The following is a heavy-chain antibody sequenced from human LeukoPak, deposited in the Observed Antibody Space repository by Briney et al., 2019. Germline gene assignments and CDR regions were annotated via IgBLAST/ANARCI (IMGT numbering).Heavy chain of an antibody. D-gene: IGHD3-22*01. CDR1: GGSMSSYY. CDR3: ARAYYNDRSGYYYGHEKFDY. J-gene: IGHJ4*02. V-gene: IGHV4-4*07. CDR2: VYSSGSS. Sequence: PSETLSLTCTVSGGSMSSYYWSWIRQPAGKGLEWIGRVYSSGSSNYNPSLESRVTMSLDTSKKQFSLRLTSVTAADTAVHYCARAYYNDRSGYYYGHEKFDYWGQGILVTVSS.